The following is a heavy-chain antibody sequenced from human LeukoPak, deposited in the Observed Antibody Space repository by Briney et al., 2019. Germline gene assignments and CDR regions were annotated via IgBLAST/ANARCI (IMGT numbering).Heavy chain of an antibody. CDR3: ARDLYSSGDY. D-gene: IGHD6-19*01. Sequence: GGSLRLSCAASGFTFSRYWMHWVRQAPGKGLVWVSRMNVDGSSTDYADSVKGRFTISRDNAKNTLYLRMNSLRAEDTAVYYCARDLYSSGDYWGQGTLVTVSS. J-gene: IGHJ4*02. V-gene: IGHV3-74*01. CDR2: MNVDGSST. CDR1: GFTFSRYW.